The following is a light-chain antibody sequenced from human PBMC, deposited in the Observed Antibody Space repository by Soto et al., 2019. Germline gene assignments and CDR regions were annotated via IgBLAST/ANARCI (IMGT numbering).Light chain of an antibody. Sequence: QSALTQPRSVSGSPGQSVTISCTGTRSNVGDYNYVSWYQQHPGKAPKVMIYDVTKRPAGVPDRFSGSKSGNSASLTISGLQAEDEADYYCCSYAGNYIYVFGTGTKLTVL. J-gene: IGLJ1*01. CDR1: RSNVGDYNY. CDR3: CSYAGNYIYV. CDR2: DVT. V-gene: IGLV2-11*01.